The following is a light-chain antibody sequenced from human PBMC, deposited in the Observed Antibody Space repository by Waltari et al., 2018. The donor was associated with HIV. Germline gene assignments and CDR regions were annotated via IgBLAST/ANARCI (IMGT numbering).Light chain of an antibody. CDR2: GAS. Sequence: EVVLTQSTGTLSLCPGERATISCTASQSVSSSYLAWYQQKPGQPPRLLIYGASSRASGIPDRFSGSGSGTDFTLTISRLQPEDFAVYYCQQYGSSPRTFGQGTKLEIK. CDR1: QSVSSSY. CDR3: QQYGSSPRT. V-gene: IGKV3-20*01. J-gene: IGKJ2*02.